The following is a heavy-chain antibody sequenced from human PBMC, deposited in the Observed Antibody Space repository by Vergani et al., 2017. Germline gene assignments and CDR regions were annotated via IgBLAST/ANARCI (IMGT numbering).Heavy chain of an antibody. J-gene: IGHJ6*03. CDR3: ARVAIVATEGYYYYYMDV. CDR2: ISYDGSNK. D-gene: IGHD5-12*01. CDR1: VFTFSSYA. V-gene: IGHV3-30-3*01. Sequence: QVQLVESGGGVVQPGRSLRLSCAASVFTFSSYAMHWVRQAPGKGLEWVAVISYDGSNKYYADSVKGRFTISRDNSKNTLYLQMNSLRAEDTAVYYCARVAIVATEGYYYYYMDVWGKGTTVTVSS.